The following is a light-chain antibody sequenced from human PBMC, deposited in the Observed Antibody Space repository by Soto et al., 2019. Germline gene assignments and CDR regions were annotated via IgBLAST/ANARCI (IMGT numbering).Light chain of an antibody. CDR1: QSINSE. CDR3: QQGHNWPLT. V-gene: IGKV3-15*01. CDR2: GAS. J-gene: IGKJ2*01. Sequence: EIVMTQSPATLPLSPGERAALSCRASQSINSELAWYQQKPGQPPRLLIYGASTRATGVPATFTGSESGSEFTLTISGLQSEDFAVYYCQQGHNWPLTFGQGTRLEI.